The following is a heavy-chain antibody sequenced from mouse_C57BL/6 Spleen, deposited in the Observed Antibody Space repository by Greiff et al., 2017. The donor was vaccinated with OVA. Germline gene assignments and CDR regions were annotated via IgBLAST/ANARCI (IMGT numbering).Heavy chain of an antibody. D-gene: IGHD2-4*01. J-gene: IGHJ4*01. Sequence: VKLMESGAELARPGASVKMSCKASGYTFTSYTMHWVKQRPGQGLEWIGYINPSSGYTKYNQKFKDKATLTADKSSSTAYMQLSSLTSEDSAVYYCARSVYDYDDGNAMDYWGQGTSVTVSS. V-gene: IGHV1-4*01. CDR2: INPSSGYT. CDR1: GYTFTSYT. CDR3: ARSVYDYDDGNAMDY.